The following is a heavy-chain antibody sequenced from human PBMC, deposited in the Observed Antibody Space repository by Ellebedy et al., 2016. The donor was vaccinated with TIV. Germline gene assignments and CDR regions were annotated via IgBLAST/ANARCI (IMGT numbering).Heavy chain of an antibody. Sequence: GGSLRLSXTASGFTFTDYFMTWIRQAPGKGLEWVSYISSSGSAIYYADSVKGRFTISRDNAKNSLYLQMNSLRAEDTAVYYCGRLPTDKLASGTGLDPWGRGTLVTVSS. CDR1: GFTFTDYF. J-gene: IGHJ5*02. V-gene: IGHV3-11*01. CDR3: GRLPTDKLASGTGLDP. D-gene: IGHD1-1*01. CDR2: ISSSGSAI.